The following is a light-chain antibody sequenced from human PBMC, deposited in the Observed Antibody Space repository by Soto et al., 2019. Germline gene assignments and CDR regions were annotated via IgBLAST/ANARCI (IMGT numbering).Light chain of an antibody. CDR1: QGLRSN. CDR2: AAS. CDR3: QQYCSSSPLT. J-gene: IGKJ4*02. V-gene: IGKV3-15*01. Sequence: EIEMTQSPATLSASPGERATLSCRASQGLRSNLAWYQQKPGQAPRLLIYAASARATGVPARFSGSGSGTDLSLTISRLVQHDDVLYYCQQYCSSSPLTFGGGTKVDIK.